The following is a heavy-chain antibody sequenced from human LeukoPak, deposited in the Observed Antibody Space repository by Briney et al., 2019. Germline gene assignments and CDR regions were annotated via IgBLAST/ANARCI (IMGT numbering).Heavy chain of an antibody. Sequence: SETLSLTCTVSGGSISGYYWSWIRQPPGKGLEWIGEINHSGSTNYNPSLKSRVTISVDTSKNQFSLKLSSVTAADTAVYYCARGSGGATRYFDYWGQGTLVTVSS. CDR3: ARGSGGATRYFDY. CDR1: GGSISGYY. J-gene: IGHJ4*02. D-gene: IGHD1-26*01. V-gene: IGHV4-34*01. CDR2: INHSGST.